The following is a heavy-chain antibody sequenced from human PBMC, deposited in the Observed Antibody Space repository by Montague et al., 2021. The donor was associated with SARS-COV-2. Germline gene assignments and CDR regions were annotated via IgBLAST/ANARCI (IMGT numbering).Heavy chain of an antibody. Sequence: SETLSLTCTVHRGSFSGYYWTWIRQPPGKGLEWIGEINHSGGANYNPSXXSRVTISVDTSKNHFSLKLRSVTAADTAIYYCVRGYCSSTTCYLSLHYWGQWTLLVVPS. J-gene: IGHJ4*02. D-gene: IGHD2-2*01. CDR1: RGSFSGYY. CDR3: VRGYCSSTTCYLSLHY. V-gene: IGHV4-34*01. CDR2: INHSGGA.